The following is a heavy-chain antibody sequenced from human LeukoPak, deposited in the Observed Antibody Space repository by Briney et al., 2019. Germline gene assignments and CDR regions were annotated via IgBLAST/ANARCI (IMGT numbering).Heavy chain of an antibody. CDR3: AREEEWYASGTYYKGFDS. D-gene: IGHD3-10*01. J-gene: IGHJ4*02. CDR1: GFTFSNYN. CDR2: ISTRSTYI. V-gene: IGHV3-21*01. Sequence: AGGSLRLSCAASGFTFSNYNMNWVRQAPGKGLEWVSCISTRSTYIYYADSVKGRFTIPRDNAKNSLYLQMNGLRADDTAVYYCAREEEWYASGTYYKGFDSWGQGTLVTVSS.